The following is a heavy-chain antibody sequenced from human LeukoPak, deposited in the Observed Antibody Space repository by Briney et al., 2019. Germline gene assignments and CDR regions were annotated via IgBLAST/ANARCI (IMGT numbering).Heavy chain of an antibody. V-gene: IGHV4-39*01. D-gene: IGHD6-13*01. CDR3: ARSSSIAAAQIDAFDI. J-gene: IGHJ3*02. CDR2: IYYSGST. Sequence: PSETLSLTCTVSNGYISNSNFYWGWIRQPPGKGLEWIGRIYYSGSTYYNPSLKSRVTISVDTSKNQFSLKLSSVTAADTAVYYCARSSSIAAAQIDAFDIWGQGTMVTVSS. CDR1: NGYISNSNFY.